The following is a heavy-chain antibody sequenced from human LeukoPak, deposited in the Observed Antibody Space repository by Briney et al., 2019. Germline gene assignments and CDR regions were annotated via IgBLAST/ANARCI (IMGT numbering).Heavy chain of an antibody. J-gene: IGHJ3*02. CDR1: GYTFTSYG. D-gene: IGHD5-18*01. CDR3: ARIKDTAMATGAFDI. Sequence: ASVKVSCKASGYTFTSYGISWVRQAPGQGLEWMGWISAYNGNTNYAQKLQGRVTMTTDTSTSTAYMELRSLRSDDTAVYYCARIKDTAMATGAFDIWGQGTMVTVSS. V-gene: IGHV1-18*01. CDR2: ISAYNGNT.